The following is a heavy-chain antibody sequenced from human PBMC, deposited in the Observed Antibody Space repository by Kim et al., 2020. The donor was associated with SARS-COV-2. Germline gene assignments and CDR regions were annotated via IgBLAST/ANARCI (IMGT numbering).Heavy chain of an antibody. V-gene: IGHV4-39*07. D-gene: IGHD1-26*01. J-gene: IGHJ4*02. Sequence: SETLSLTCTVSGGSISSSSYYWGWIRQPPGKGLEWIGSIYYSGSTYYNPSLKSRVTISVDTSKNQFSLKLSSVTAADTAVYYCARDSPTDEKWEPSGYFDYWGQGTLVTVSS. CDR1: GGSISSSSYY. CDR2: IYYSGST. CDR3: ARDSPTDEKWEPSGYFDY.